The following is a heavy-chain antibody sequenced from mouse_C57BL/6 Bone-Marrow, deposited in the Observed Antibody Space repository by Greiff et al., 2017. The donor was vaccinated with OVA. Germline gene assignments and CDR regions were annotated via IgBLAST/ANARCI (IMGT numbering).Heavy chain of an antibody. CDR3: ARDYYCGIPFAY. J-gene: IGHJ3*01. D-gene: IGHD1-1*01. Sequence: VQLQQSGAELVRPGASVKLSCKASGYTFTDYYIYWVKQRPGQGLEWIARIYPGSGNTYYNEKFKGKATLTAEKSSSTAYMQLSSHTSEDSAVYFCARDYYCGIPFAYWGQGTLVTVSA. CDR2: IYPGSGNT. CDR1: GYTFTDYY. V-gene: IGHV1-76*01.